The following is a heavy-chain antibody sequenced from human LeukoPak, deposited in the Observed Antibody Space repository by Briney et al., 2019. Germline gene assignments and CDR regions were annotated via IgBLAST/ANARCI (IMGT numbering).Heavy chain of an antibody. CDR1: SGSISSYY. CDR2: IYYSGST. CDR3: ARGYSSSWYLY. Sequence: SETLSLTCTVSSGSISSYYWSWIRQPPGKGLEWIGYIYYSGSTNYNPSLKSRVTISVDTSKNQFSLKLSSVTAADTAVYYCARGYSSSWYLYWGQGTLVTVSS. V-gene: IGHV4-59*01. J-gene: IGHJ4*02. D-gene: IGHD6-13*01.